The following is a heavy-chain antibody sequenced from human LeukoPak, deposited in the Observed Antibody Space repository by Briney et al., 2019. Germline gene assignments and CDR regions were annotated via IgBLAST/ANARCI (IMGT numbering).Heavy chain of an antibody. CDR3: AKSVGATPLFDY. D-gene: IGHD1-26*01. Sequence: GGSLRLSCAASGFTFSSYAMSWVRQAPGKGLEWVSAISGSGGSTHYADSVKGRFTISADKSISTAYLQWSSLKASDTAMYYCAKSVGATPLFDYWGQGTLVTVSS. CDR2: ISGSGGST. V-gene: IGHV3-23*01. CDR1: GFTFSSYA. J-gene: IGHJ4*02.